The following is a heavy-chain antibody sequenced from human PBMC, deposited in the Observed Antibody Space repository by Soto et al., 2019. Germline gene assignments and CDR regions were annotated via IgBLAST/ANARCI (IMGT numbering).Heavy chain of an antibody. V-gene: IGHV4-59*12. CDR2: NSYSGKT. CDR3: AREGSYSAYNFAHGIQLWAFDF. D-gene: IGHD5-12*01. J-gene: IGHJ4*02. Sequence: SETLSLTCIISGYSTSNYYWRWIRQSPGKGLEWIVYNSYSGKTNYNPSLKSRVTISVDTSKDQLSLNLSSVTAADMAVYYCAREGSYSAYNFAHGIQLWAFDFWGQGALVTVSS. CDR1: GYSTSNYY.